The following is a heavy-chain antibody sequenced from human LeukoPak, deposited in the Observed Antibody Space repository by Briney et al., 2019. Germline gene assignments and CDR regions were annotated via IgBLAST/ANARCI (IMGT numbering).Heavy chain of an antibody. CDR1: GFTFSSYG. V-gene: IGHV3-30*03. D-gene: IGHD6-13*01. J-gene: IGHJ4*02. CDR3: ARDRAAAGVSSFDY. CDR2: ISYDGSNK. Sequence: PGGSLRLSCAASGFTFSSYGMHWVRQAPGKGLEWVAVISYDGSNKYYADSVKGRFTISRDNSKNTLYLQMNSLRAEDTAVYYCARDRAAAGVSSFDYWGQGTLVTVSS.